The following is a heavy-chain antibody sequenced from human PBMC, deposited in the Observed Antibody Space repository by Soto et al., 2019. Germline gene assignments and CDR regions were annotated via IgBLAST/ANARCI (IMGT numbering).Heavy chain of an antibody. Sequence: SETLSLTCAVSGGSISSSNWWSWVRQPPGKGLEWIGEIYHSGSTNYNPSLKSRVTISVDKSKNQFSLKLSSVTAADTAVYYCARDQAAAGEYYYYYYGMDVWGQGTTVTVSS. J-gene: IGHJ6*02. CDR2: IYHSGST. D-gene: IGHD6-13*01. CDR3: ARDQAAAGEYYYYYYGMDV. V-gene: IGHV4-4*02. CDR1: GGSISSSNW.